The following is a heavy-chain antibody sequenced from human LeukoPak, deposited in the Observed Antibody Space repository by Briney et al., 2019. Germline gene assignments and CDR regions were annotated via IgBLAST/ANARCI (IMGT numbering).Heavy chain of an antibody. V-gene: IGHV3-11*04. D-gene: IGHD2-8*01. CDR1: GFTFSDSY. CDR2: ISGSGSDI. CDR3: AKGAGRNGGI. J-gene: IGHJ4*02. Sequence: GGSLRLSCAASGFTFSDSYMSWIRQAPGKGLEWVSYISGSGSDISYADSVKGRLTISRDNAKNSLYLQMNSLRAADTADYYCAKGAGRNGGIWGQGILVTVSS.